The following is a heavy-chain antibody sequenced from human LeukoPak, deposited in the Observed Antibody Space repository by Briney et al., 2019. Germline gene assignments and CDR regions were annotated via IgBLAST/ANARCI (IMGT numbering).Heavy chain of an antibody. V-gene: IGHV3-30*03. CDR3: ARALDIVATITPIDY. Sequence: GGSLRLSCAASGFSFITYGMHWVRQAPGKGLEWVALISYDGTSKYYADSVKGRFTIPRDNAKNSLYLQMNSLRAEDTAVYYCARALDIVATITPIDYWGQGTLVTVSS. J-gene: IGHJ4*02. CDR1: GFSFITYG. D-gene: IGHD5-12*01. CDR2: ISYDGTSK.